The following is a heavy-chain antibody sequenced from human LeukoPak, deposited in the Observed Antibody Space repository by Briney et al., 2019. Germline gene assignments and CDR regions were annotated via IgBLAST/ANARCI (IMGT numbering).Heavy chain of an antibody. CDR2: VSSNGAKT. CDR3: ARSSYSSSSSV. CDR1: GFTFSSYA. J-gene: IGHJ3*01. Sequence: PGGSLRLSCAASGFTFSSYAITWVRQAPGKGLEWVSAVSSNGAKTYYADSVKGRFTISRDNYKNMVFLQMNSLRAEDTAVYYCARSSYSSSSSVWGQGTMVTVSS. D-gene: IGHD6-6*01. V-gene: IGHV3-23*01.